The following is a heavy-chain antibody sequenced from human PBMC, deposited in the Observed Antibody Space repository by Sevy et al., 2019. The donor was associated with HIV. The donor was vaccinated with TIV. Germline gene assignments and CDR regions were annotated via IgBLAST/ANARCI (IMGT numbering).Heavy chain of an antibody. Sequence: ASVKVSCKASGYTFTGQYIHWVRQAPGQGLEWMGWINPKSGVTNHAQKFQARVTMTRDTSINTAYMELSGLKSDDTVVYYCARGVELGEYSCGAFDHWGQGTLVTVSS. J-gene: IGHJ4*02. D-gene: IGHD2-15*01. CDR2: INPKSGVT. CDR3: ARGVELGEYSCGAFDH. CDR1: GYTFTGQY. V-gene: IGHV1-2*02.